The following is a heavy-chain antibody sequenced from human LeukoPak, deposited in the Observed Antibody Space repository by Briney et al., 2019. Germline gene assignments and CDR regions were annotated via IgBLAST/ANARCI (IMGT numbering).Heavy chain of an antibody. J-gene: IGHJ2*01. CDR2: ISAYNGDT. V-gene: IGHV1-18*01. Sequence: ASVKVSCKASGYTFNTYGISWVRQAPGQGLEWMGWISAYNGDTNYAQKAQGRVTMTTDTSTSTVYMELRSLRSDDTAVYYCARCRASLRTPPYWYFDLWGRGTLVTVSS. D-gene: IGHD5/OR15-5a*01. CDR1: GYTFNTYG. CDR3: ARCRASLRTPPYWYFDL.